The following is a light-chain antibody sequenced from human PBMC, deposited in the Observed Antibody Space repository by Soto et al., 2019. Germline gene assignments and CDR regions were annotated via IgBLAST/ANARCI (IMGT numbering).Light chain of an antibody. J-gene: IGKJ1*01. CDR2: TTS. CDR3: QHYGGSPWT. V-gene: IGKV3-20*01. CDR1: QSVGSY. Sequence: DIVLTQSPGTLSLSPGERATLSCRASQSVGSYLAWYQQKPGQAPRLLIYTTSNRATDIPDRFRGSGSGTDFTLTISSLEPEDFAVYYCQHYGGSPWTFGQGTKVEI.